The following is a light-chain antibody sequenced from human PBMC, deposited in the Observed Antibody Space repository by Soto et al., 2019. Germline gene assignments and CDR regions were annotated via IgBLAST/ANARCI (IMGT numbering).Light chain of an antibody. Sequence: SYELTQPPSVSVAPGKTARITCGGKNIGSKSVHWYQQKPGQAPVLVIYYDSDRPSGIPERFSGSNSGNTATLTISRVEAGDEADYYCQVWDSSSDPPVFGGGTKLTVL. V-gene: IGLV3-21*04. CDR2: YDS. CDR1: NIGSKS. J-gene: IGLJ2*01. CDR3: QVWDSSSDPPV.